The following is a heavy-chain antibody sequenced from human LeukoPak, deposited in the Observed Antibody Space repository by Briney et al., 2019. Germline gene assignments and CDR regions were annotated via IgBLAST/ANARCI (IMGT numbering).Heavy chain of an antibody. D-gene: IGHD1-26*01. CDR1: GYTFTGYY. CDR3: ARERTSGSYRPDY. J-gene: IGHJ4*02. Sequence: ASVKVSCKASGYTFTGYYMHWVRQAPGQGLEWMGWISAYNGNTNYAQKLQGRVTMTTDTSTSTAYMELRSLRSDDTAVYYCARERTSGSYRPDYWGQGTLVTVSS. V-gene: IGHV1-18*04. CDR2: ISAYNGNT.